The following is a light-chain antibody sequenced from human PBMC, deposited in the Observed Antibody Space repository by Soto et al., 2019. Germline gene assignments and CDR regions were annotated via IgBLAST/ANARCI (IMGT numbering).Light chain of an antibody. Sequence: QSALTQPASVSGSPGQSITISCTGTSSDIGGYNYVSWYLQHPGKAPKLLIYEVNNRPSGVSNRFSGSRSGNTASLTISGLQTEDEADYYSSSFTGGSTLVVFAGGTKVTVL. J-gene: IGLJ2*01. CDR3: SSFTGGSTLVV. CDR1: SSDIGGYNY. CDR2: EVN. V-gene: IGLV2-14*01.